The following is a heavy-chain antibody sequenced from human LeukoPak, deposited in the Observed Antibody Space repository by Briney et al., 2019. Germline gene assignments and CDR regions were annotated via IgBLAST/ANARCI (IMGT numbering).Heavy chain of an antibody. V-gene: IGHV3-23*01. Sequence: PGGSLRLSCAASGFTFSSYSMNWVRQAPGKGLEWVSAISGSGGSTYYADSVKGRFTISRDNSKNTLYLQMNSLRVEDTAVYYCASSRIYDFWSGPHYWGQGTLVTVSS. D-gene: IGHD3-3*01. CDR2: ISGSGGST. CDR3: ASSRIYDFWSGPHY. CDR1: GFTFSSYS. J-gene: IGHJ4*02.